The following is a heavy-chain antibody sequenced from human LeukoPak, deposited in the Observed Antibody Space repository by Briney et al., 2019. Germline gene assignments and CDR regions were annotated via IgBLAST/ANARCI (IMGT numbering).Heavy chain of an antibody. CDR2: IKQDGSEK. Sequence: GGSLRLSCAASGFTFSSYDMHWVRQAPGKGLEWVANIKQDGSEKYYVDSVKGRFTISRDNAKNSLYLQMNSLRAEDTALYYCARQYCSSTSCTFDYWGQGTLVTVSS. D-gene: IGHD2-2*01. J-gene: IGHJ4*02. CDR3: ARQYCSSTSCTFDY. CDR1: GFTFSSYD. V-gene: IGHV3-7*03.